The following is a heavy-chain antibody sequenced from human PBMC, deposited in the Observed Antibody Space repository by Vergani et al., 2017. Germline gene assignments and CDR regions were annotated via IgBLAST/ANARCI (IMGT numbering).Heavy chain of an antibody. V-gene: IGHV1-2*02. CDR1: GYTFTGYY. CDR3: ARGLWVDY. J-gene: IGHJ4*02. Sequence: QVQLVQSGAEVKKPGASVKVSCKASGYTFTGYYMHWVRQAPGQGLEWVGWINPNSGGPNSAQKFQGRVTMTRDTSISTAYMELSRLRSDDTAVYYCARGLWVDYWGQGTLVTVSS. CDR2: INPNSGGP. D-gene: IGHD4/OR15-4a*01.